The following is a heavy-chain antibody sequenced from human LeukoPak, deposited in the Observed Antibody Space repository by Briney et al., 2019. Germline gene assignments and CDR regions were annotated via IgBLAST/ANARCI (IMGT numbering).Heavy chain of an antibody. J-gene: IGHJ4*02. D-gene: IGHD1-26*01. V-gene: IGHV1-69*04. Sequence: SVKVSCKVSGYTLTELSMHWVRQAPGQGLEWMGRIIPILGIANYAQKFQGRVTITADKSTSTAYMELSSLRSEDTAVYYCARAPSGSFNYFDYWGQGTLVTVSS. CDR2: IIPILGIA. CDR3: ARAPSGSFNYFDY. CDR1: GYTLTELS.